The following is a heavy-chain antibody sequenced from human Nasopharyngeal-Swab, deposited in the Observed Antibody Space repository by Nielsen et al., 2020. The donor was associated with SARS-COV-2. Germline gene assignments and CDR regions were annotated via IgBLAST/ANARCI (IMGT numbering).Heavy chain of an antibody. D-gene: IGHD6-19*01. CDR1: GYTFTSYA. J-gene: IGHJ4*02. CDR2: INAGNGNT. V-gene: IGHV1-3*01. Sequence: ASVKVSCKASGYTFTSYAMHWVRQAPGQRLEWMGWINAGNGNTKDSQKFQGRVTITRDTSASTAYMELSSLRSEDTAVYYCARDGGAVAGPDYWGQGTLVTVSS. CDR3: ARDGGAVAGPDY.